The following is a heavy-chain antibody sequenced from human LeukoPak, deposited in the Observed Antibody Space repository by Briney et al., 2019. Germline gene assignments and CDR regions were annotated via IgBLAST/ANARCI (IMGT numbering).Heavy chain of an antibody. CDR2: IKSKTDGGTT. J-gene: IGHJ6*02. D-gene: IGHD2-15*01. CDR3: TTDRYCSGGSCADLDV. V-gene: IGHV3-15*01. CDR1: GFTFSNAW. Sequence: KPGGSLRLSCAASGFTFSNAWMSWVRQAPGKGLEWVGRIKSKTDGGTTDYAAPVKGRFTISRDDSKNTLYLQMNSLKTEDTAVYYCTTDRYCSGGSCADLDVWGQGTTVTVSS.